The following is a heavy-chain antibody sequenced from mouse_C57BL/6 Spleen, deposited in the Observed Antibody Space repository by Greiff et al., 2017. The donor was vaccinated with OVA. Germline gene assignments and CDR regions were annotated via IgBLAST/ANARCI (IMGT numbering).Heavy chain of an antibody. CDR3: ARRGGSPYYFDY. Sequence: EVQRVESGGDLVKPGGSLKLSCAASGFTFSSYGMSWVRQTPDKRLEWVATISSGGSYTYYPDSVKGRFTISRDNAKNTLYLQMSSLKSEDTAMYYCARRGGSPYYFDYGGQGTTLTVSS. CDR1: GFTFSSYG. J-gene: IGHJ2*01. CDR2: ISSGGSYT. D-gene: IGHD1-1*01. V-gene: IGHV5-6*01.